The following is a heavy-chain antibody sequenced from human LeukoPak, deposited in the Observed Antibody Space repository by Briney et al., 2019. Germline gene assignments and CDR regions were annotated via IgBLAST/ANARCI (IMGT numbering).Heavy chain of an antibody. CDR2: IHPSTGNP. Sequence: ASVKVSCKASGYTFTSYGISWVRQAPGQGLEWMGWIHPSTGNPTYAQGFTGRFVFSLDTSVSTTYLQISSLKAEDTAVYFCARAFQSLGGLSLPDYWGQGTLVTVSS. D-gene: IGHD3-16*02. J-gene: IGHJ4*02. V-gene: IGHV7-4-1*02. CDR1: GYTFTSYG. CDR3: ARAFQSLGGLSLPDY.